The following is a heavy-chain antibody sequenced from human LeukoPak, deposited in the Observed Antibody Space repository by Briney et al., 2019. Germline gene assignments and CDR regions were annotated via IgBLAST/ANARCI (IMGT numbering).Heavy chain of an antibody. Sequence: PSETLSLTCSVSGGPISSYWWSWIRQPPGKGLEWIGYIYYTGSTNYSPSLKSRVTISTDTSKNQFSLKLTSVTAADTAVYYCARVLSHGYSDFWDQGTLVTVSS. CDR2: IYYTGST. CDR3: ARVLSHGYSDF. V-gene: IGHV4-59*01. D-gene: IGHD5-18*01. CDR1: GGPISSYW. J-gene: IGHJ4*02.